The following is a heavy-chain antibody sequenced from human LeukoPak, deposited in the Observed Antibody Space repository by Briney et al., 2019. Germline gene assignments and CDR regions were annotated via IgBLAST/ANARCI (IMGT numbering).Heavy chain of an antibody. Sequence: SETLSLTCTVSGGSMSSYYWSWIRQPPGKGLGWIGYIYYSGSTNYNPSLKSRVTISVDTSKNQFSLKLTSVTAADTAVYYCARLRVSSRRFDPWGQGTLVTVSS. CDR1: GGSMSSYY. V-gene: IGHV4-59*08. CDR2: IYYSGST. D-gene: IGHD6-13*01. CDR3: ARLRVSSRRFDP. J-gene: IGHJ5*02.